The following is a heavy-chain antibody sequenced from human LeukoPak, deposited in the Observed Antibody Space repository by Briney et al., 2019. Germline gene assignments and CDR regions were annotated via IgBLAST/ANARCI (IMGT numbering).Heavy chain of an antibody. D-gene: IGHD3-22*01. V-gene: IGHV3-23*01. CDR3: TTDYWDYDSSGSFDY. CDR2: VKGSGGDT. Sequence: GGSLRLSCAASGFTFSSYAMTWVRQAPGKGPEWVSGVKGSGGDTYYADSVKGRFTISRDNSKNTLYLQMNSLKTEDTAVYYCTTDYWDYDSSGSFDYWGQGTLVTVSS. CDR1: GFTFSSYA. J-gene: IGHJ4*02.